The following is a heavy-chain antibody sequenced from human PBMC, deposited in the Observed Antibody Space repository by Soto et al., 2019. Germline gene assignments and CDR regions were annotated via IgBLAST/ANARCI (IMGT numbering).Heavy chain of an antibody. CDR2: IIPRYGPA. Sequence: QVPLVQSGAEVKKPGSSVTVSCKASGGTFSSYAIHWVRQAPGQGLEWMGGIIPRYGPAKYAQRFQGRVTITADESTTTVYMELTSLTSQDTAVYYCARVTSMVRGVIDTWFDPWGHGTLVTVSS. V-gene: IGHV1-69*01. CDR3: ARVTSMVRGVIDTWFDP. J-gene: IGHJ5*02. D-gene: IGHD3-10*01. CDR1: GGTFSSYA.